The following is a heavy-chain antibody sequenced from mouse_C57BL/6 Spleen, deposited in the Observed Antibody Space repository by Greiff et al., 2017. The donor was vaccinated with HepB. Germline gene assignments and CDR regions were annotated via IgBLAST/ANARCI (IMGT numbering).Heavy chain of an antibody. CDR2: IWSGGST. Sequence: VQVVESGPGLVQPSQSLSITCTVSGFSFTSYGVHWVRQSPGKGLEWLGVIWSGGSTDYNAAFISRPSISKDNSKSQVFVKMNSLQADDTAIYYCARTKNYGSSFPYYYAMDYWGQGTSVTVSS. D-gene: IGHD1-1*01. CDR3: ARTKNYGSSFPYYYAMDY. J-gene: IGHJ4*01. CDR1: GFSFTSYG. V-gene: IGHV2-2*01.